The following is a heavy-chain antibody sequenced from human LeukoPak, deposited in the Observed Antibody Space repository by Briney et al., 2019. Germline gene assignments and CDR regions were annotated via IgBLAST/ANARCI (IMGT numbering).Heavy chain of an antibody. J-gene: IGHJ4*02. V-gene: IGHV3-30*18. CDR2: IPYDGSNK. CDR1: GFTFSSCG. Sequence: GRSLRLSCAASGFTFSSCGMHWVRQAPGKGLEWVAVIPYDGSNKYYADSVKGRFTISRDNSKNTLYLQMNSLRAEDTAVYYCAKDRRALYSIAAAGTFDYWGQGTLVTVSS. D-gene: IGHD6-13*01. CDR3: AKDRRALYSIAAAGTFDY.